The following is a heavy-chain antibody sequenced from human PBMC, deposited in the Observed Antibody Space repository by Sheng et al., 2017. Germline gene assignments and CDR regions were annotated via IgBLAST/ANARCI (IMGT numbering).Heavy chain of an antibody. D-gene: IGHD3-22*01. J-gene: IGHJ5*02. CDR2: INPNSGGT. V-gene: IGHV1-2*06. CDR1: GYTFTGYY. Sequence: QVQLVQSGAEMKKPGASVKVSCKASGYTFTGYYMHWVRQAPGQGLEWMGRINPNSGGTNYAQKFQGRVTMTRDTSISTAYMELSRLRSDDTAVYYCARTSYDSSQPFDPWGRGNPSVTVSS. CDR3: ARTSYDSSQPFDP.